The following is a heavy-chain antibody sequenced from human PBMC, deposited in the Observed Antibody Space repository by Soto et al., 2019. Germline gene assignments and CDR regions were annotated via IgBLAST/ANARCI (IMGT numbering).Heavy chain of an antibody. J-gene: IGHJ4*02. V-gene: IGHV4-31*03. Sequence: KTSETLSLTCTVCGNSISTGAYYWSWLRQHPVKGLEWIGHIFYSGNTHYSPSLESRVTISVDTSKNQFSIKLTSVTVADTAVYYCAREGRSAAPQAGFDLWGQGTLVTSPQ. D-gene: IGHD3-10*01. CDR3: AREGRSAAPQAGFDL. CDR1: GNSISTGAYY. CDR2: IFYSGNT.